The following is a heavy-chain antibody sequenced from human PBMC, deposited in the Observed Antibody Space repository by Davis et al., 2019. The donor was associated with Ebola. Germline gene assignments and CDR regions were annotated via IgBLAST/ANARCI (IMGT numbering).Heavy chain of an antibody. CDR2: TYYSSKWYR. D-gene: IGHD6-19*01. J-gene: IGHJ5*02. Sequence: PSETLSLTCAISGDSVSSGSTGWNWIRQSPLRGLEWLGRTYYSSKWYRDYAVSVSSRITINPDTSKNQFSQQLNSVTPEDTAVYYCASGWLRGRFDPWGQGTLVTVSS. CDR1: GDSVSSGSTG. V-gene: IGHV6-1*01. CDR3: ASGWLRGRFDP.